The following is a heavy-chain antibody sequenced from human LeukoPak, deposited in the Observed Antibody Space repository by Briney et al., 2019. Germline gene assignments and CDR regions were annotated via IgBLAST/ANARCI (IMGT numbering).Heavy chain of an antibody. CDR2: MNPNSGNT. CDR3: AREETLTGDALDY. J-gene: IGHJ4*02. D-gene: IGHD7-27*01. V-gene: IGHV1-8*02. CDR1: GYTFTGYY. Sequence: ASVKVSCKASGYTFTGYYMHWVRQAPGQGLEWMGWMNPNSGNTGYAQKFQGRVTMTRNTSISTAYMELSSLRSEDTAVYYCAREETLTGDALDYWGQGTLVTVSS.